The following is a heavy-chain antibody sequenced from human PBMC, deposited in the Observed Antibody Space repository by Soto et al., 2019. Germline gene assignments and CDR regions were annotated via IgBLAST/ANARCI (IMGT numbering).Heavy chain of an antibody. CDR3: ARLTYDSSGYPPTIDY. V-gene: IGHV1-18*01. J-gene: IGHJ4*02. Sequence: ASVKVSCKASGYTFTSYGISWVRRAPGQGLEWMGWISAYNGNTNYAQKLQGRVTMTTDTSTSTAYMELRSLRSDDTAVYYCARLTYDSSGYPPTIDYWGQGTLVTGSS. CDR2: ISAYNGNT. CDR1: GYTFTSYG. D-gene: IGHD3-22*01.